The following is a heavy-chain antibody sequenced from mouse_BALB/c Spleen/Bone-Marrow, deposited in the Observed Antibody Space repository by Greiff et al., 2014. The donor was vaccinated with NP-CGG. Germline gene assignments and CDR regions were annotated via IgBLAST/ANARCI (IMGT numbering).Heavy chain of an antibody. CDR2: IDPANGNT. CDR3: ANYYYGSHFDY. D-gene: IGHD1-1*01. Sequence: DVQLQGSGAALVKPGASVKLSCTASGFNIKDTYMHWVKQRPEQGLEWIGRIDPANGNTKYDPKFQGKATITADTSSNTAYLQLSSLTSEDTAVYYCANYYYGSHFDYWSQGTTLTVSS. V-gene: IGHV14-3*02. J-gene: IGHJ2*01. CDR1: GFNIKDTY.